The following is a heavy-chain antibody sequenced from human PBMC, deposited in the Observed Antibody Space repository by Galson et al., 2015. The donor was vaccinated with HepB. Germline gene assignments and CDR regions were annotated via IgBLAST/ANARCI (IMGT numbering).Heavy chain of an antibody. D-gene: IGHD1-26*01. V-gene: IGHV3-30*03. CDR3: AFLNSGSFAFDI. Sequence: SLRLSCAASGFTFNIYGMHWVRQAPGKGLEWVALLSYDGSNKYYADSVKGRFTISRDNSKNTLYLQMHSLGVEDTAVYYCAFLNSGSFAFDIWGQGTMVTVSS. CDR2: LSYDGSNK. CDR1: GFTFNIYG. J-gene: IGHJ3*02.